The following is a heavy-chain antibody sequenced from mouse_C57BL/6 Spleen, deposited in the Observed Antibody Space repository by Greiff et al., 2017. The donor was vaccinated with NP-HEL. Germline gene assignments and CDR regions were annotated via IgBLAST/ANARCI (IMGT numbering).Heavy chain of an antibody. J-gene: IGHJ2*01. CDR2: ISSGSSTI. Sequence: EVHLVESGGGLVKPGGSLKLSCAASGFTFSDYGMHWVRQAPEKGLEWVAYISSGSSTIYYADTVKGRFTISRDNAKNTLFLQMTSLRSEDTAMYYCARGGGYHFDYWGQGTTLTVSS. CDR3: ARGGGYHFDY. CDR1: GFTFSDYG. D-gene: IGHD2-2*01. V-gene: IGHV5-17*01.